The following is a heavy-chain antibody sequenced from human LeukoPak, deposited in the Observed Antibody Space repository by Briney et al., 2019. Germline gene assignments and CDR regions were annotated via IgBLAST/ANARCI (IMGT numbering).Heavy chain of an antibody. D-gene: IGHD6-19*01. CDR1: GYTFTSFG. CDR2: ISAYNGNT. Sequence: GSVKVSCKASGYTFTSFGISWVRQAPGQGLEWMGWISAYNGNTDYAQKFQGRVTMTKDTSTSTVYMELRSLRSDDTAVYYCARERSGWPPDYWGQGTLVTVSS. J-gene: IGHJ4*02. CDR3: ARERSGWPPDY. V-gene: IGHV1-18*01.